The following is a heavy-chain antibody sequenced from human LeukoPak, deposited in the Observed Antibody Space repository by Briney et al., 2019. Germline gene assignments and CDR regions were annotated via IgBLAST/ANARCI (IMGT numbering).Heavy chain of an antibody. V-gene: IGHV4-30-4*08. CDR3: ARVHGREGYSPFDY. CDR2: IYYSGST. CDR1: GGSISSGDYY. D-gene: IGHD5-24*01. J-gene: IGHJ4*02. Sequence: SETLSLTCTVSGGSISSGDYYWSWIRQPPGKGLEWIGYIYYSGSTYYNPSLKSRVTISVDTSKNQFSLKLSSVTAADTAVYYCARVHGREGYSPFDYWGQGTLVTVSS.